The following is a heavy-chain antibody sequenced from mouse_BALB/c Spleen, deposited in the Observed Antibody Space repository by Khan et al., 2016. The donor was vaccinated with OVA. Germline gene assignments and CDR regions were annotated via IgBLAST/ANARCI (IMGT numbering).Heavy chain of an antibody. CDR2: IYPGSDNT. V-gene: IGHV1-77*01. CDR3: AREWAAWFPY. J-gene: IGHJ3*01. CDR1: GYTFTDYY. Sequence: QVQLQQSGAELARPGASVTLSCKASGYTFTDYYINWMRQRTGQGLEWIGEIYPGSDNTYYNEKFKGKATLTADKSSSTAYMQLSRLTSEGSAVYFCAREWAAWFPYWGQGTLVTVSA.